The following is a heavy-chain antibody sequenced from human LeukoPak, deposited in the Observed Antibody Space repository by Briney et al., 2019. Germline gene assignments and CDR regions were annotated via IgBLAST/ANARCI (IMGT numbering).Heavy chain of an antibody. CDR1: GGSISSYY. Sequence: PSETLSLTCTVSGGSISSYYWSWIRQPPGKGLEWIGYIYYSGSTNYNPSLKSRVTISVDTSKNQFSLKLSSVTAADTAVYYCARDLKGVNSWFDPWGQGTLVTVYS. V-gene: IGHV4-59*01. CDR3: ARDLKGVNSWFDP. CDR2: IYYSGST. J-gene: IGHJ5*02.